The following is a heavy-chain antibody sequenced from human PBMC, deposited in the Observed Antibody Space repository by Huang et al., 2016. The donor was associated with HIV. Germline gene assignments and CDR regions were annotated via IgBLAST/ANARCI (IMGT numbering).Heavy chain of an antibody. J-gene: IGHJ5*02. V-gene: IGHV1-69*13. CDR3: ARTAYSYGFRQGYNWFDP. D-gene: IGHD5-18*01. CDR1: GGTFSSYA. CDR2: LLPICGTA. Sequence: QVLLVQSGAEVRKPGSSVKVSCTAFGGTFSSYAISWVGQAPGQGLEWMGGLLPICGTANYTQKFQGRVTITVHESTNTGYMELTRLTSEDTAVYYCARTAYSYGFRQGYNWFDPWGQGTPVTVSS.